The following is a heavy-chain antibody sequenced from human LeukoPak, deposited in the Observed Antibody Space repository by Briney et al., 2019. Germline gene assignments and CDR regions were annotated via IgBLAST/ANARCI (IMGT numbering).Heavy chain of an antibody. D-gene: IGHD6-13*01. V-gene: IGHV3-30*02. Sequence: GGSLRLSCAASGFTFSSYGMHWVRQAPGKGLEWVAFIRYDGSNKYYADSVKGRFTISRDNSKNTLYLQMNSLRAEDTAGYYCAKDLGAAGYVSLDYWGQGTLVTVSS. CDR1: GFTFSSYG. CDR2: IRYDGSNK. CDR3: AKDLGAAGYVSLDY. J-gene: IGHJ4*02.